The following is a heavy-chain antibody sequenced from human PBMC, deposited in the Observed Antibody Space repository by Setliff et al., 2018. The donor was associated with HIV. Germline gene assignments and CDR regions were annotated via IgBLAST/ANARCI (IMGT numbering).Heavy chain of an antibody. Sequence: SETLSLTCTVSGGSFSSGSYYWSWIRQSAGKGLEWIGRIYTSGSTNYNPSLKSRVTMSVDTSKNQFSLKLSSVTAADTAVYYCARTLAYHAFDIWGQGTMVTVSS. CDR3: ARTLAYHAFDI. CDR1: GGSFSSGSYY. D-gene: IGHD2-2*01. J-gene: IGHJ3*02. CDR2: IYTSGST. V-gene: IGHV4-61*02.